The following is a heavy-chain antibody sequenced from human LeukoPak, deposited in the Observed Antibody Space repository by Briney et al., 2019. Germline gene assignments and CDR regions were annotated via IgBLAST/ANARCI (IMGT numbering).Heavy chain of an antibody. CDR2: ISSSSSYI. CDR1: GFTFSSYS. Sequence: GGPLRLSCAASGFTFSSYSMNWVRQAPGKGLEWVSSISSSSSYIYYADSVKGRFTISRDNAKNSLYMQMNSLRAEDTAVYYCARDPSGLEQHGGWFDPWGQGTLVTVSS. J-gene: IGHJ5*02. D-gene: IGHD1/OR15-1a*01. CDR3: ARDPSGLEQHGGWFDP. V-gene: IGHV3-21*01.